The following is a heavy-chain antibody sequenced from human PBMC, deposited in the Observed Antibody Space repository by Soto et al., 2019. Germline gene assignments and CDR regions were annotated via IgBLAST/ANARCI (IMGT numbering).Heavy chain of an antibody. CDR2: ISTYNGQT. V-gene: IGHV1-18*01. CDR3: VRDVVWGATLVWGVFARDFDI. D-gene: IGHD3-16*01. Sequence: QAQLVQSGAEVRKPGASVKVSCKTSGYTFINYGVSWVRQAPGQGLVWMGWISTYNGQTNVAQNFQGRVTLTSDASARTVYMELMGLSADDTAMYYCVRDVVWGATLVWGVFARDFDIWGQGTPVTVSS. J-gene: IGHJ3*02. CDR1: GYTFINYG.